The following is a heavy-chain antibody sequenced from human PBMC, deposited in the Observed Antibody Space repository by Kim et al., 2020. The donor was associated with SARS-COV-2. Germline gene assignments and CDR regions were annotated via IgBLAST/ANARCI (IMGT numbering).Heavy chain of an antibody. CDR1: GDSVSSNSAA. Sequence: SQTLSLTCAISGDSVSSNSAAWNWIRQSPSRGLEWLGRTYYRSKWYNDYAVSVKSRITINPDTSKNQFSLQLNSVTPEDTAVYYCARESCGGDCYSPQYYFGYWGQGTLVTVSS. J-gene: IGHJ4*02. CDR3: ARESCGGDCYSPQYYFGY. CDR2: TYYRSKWYN. D-gene: IGHD2-21*01. V-gene: IGHV6-1*01.